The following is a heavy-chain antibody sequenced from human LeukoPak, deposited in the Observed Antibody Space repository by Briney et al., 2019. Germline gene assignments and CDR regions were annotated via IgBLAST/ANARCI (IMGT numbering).Heavy chain of an antibody. CDR3: ARVTSNDYGDYIYSLDYYYGMDV. V-gene: IGHV3-30*19. CDR2: TWYDGSNK. J-gene: IGHJ6*02. CDR1: GFTFSSYG. Sequence: PGGSLRLSCAASGFTFSSYGMHWVRQAPGKGLEWVAATWYDGSNKYYADSVKGRFTISRDNSKNTLYLQMNSLRAEDTAVYYCARVTSNDYGDYIYSLDYYYGMDVWGQGTTVTVSS. D-gene: IGHD4-17*01.